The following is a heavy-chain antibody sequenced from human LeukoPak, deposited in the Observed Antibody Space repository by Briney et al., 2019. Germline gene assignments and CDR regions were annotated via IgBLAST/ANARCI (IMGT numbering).Heavy chain of an antibody. V-gene: IGHV3-23*01. CDR1: GFTLSTNA. CDR2: ISGSGAST. Sequence: GGPLRLSCLTSGFTLSTNAMSWVRQVPGKGLEWISGISGSGASTYYADSVKGRFTISRDDSRNTLYLQMNSLRGDDTAVYYCAKDVGKWESLHFFDYWGQGTLVTVSS. J-gene: IGHJ4*02. D-gene: IGHD1-26*01. CDR3: AKDVGKWESLHFFDY.